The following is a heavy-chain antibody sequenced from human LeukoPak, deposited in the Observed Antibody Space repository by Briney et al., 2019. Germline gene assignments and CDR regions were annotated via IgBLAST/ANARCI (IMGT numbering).Heavy chain of an antibody. Sequence: ASVKVSCKASGYTFTSYDINWVRQATGQGLEWMGSINPNSGNTGYAQKFQGRVTINRNTSISTVYMELSSLRSDDTAVYYCARGSKPYCSTTSCYFLHWGQGTLVTVSS. CDR1: GYTFTSYD. CDR3: ARGSKPYCSTTSCYFLH. D-gene: IGHD2-2*01. CDR2: INPNSGNT. V-gene: IGHV1-8*03. J-gene: IGHJ1*01.